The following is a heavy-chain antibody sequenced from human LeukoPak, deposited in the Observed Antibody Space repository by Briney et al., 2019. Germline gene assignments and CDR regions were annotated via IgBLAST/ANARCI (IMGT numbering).Heavy chain of an antibody. CDR2: ISGSGTST. J-gene: IGHJ4*02. V-gene: IGHV3-23*01. CDR3: ARGVLMGRFDS. CDR1: GFTFSNYA. Sequence: GGSLRLSCAASGFTFSNYAMTWVRQAPGKGLEWVSAISGSGTSTYYADSVKGRFTISGDNSKNTLYLQMNSLRAEDTAVYYCARGVLMGRFDSWGQGTLVTVSS. D-gene: IGHD3-3*01.